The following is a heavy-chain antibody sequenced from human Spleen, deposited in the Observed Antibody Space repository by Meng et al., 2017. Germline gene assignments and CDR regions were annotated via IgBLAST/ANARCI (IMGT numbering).Heavy chain of an antibody. D-gene: IGHD3-16*01. V-gene: IGHV4-59*01. CDR3: ARGKIPRYSGRMIHDAFDI. CDR2: IYYTGST. J-gene: IGHJ3*02. CDR1: GGSISSYY. Sequence: SETLSLTCTVSGGSISSYYWSCIRQPPGKGLEWIGYIYYTGSTNNNPSLQSRVTMSVDTSQNQFSLKLSSVTAADTAVYFCARGKIPRYSGRMIHDAFDIWGQGTMVTVSS.